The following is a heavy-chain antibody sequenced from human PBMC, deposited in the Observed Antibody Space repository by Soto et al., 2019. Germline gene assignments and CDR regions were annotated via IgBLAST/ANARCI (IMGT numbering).Heavy chain of an antibody. D-gene: IGHD3-16*02. CDR1: GDTDTNYV. V-gene: IGHV1-69*13. CDR3: EAEMTFGKLSVV. CDR2: IFPKFGTT. J-gene: IGHJ6*02. Sequence: ASVKVSCKASGDTDTNYVISWVRQAPGQGLEWMGGIFPKFGTTYSAQRLQDRLTITADESTSTVYMQLSSLRLDDTAVYYCEAEMTFGKLSVVWGQGTTVTVSS.